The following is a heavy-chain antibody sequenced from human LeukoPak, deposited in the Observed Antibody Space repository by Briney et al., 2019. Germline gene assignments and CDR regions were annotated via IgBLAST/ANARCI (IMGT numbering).Heavy chain of an antibody. J-gene: IGHJ3*02. D-gene: IGHD1/OR15-1a*01. Sequence: SETLSLTCAVYGGSCGGYYWSWIRQPPGKGLEWIGEINHSGSTNYNPSLKSRVTISVDTSKNQFSLKLSSVTAPETAVYFCARGVNNWNIDVFDIWGQGTMVTVSS. CDR3: ARGVNNWNIDVFDI. CDR2: INHSGST. V-gene: IGHV4-34*01. CDR1: GGSCGGYY.